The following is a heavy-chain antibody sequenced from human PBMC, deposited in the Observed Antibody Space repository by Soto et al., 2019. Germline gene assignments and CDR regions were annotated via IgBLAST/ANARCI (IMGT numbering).Heavy chain of an antibody. CDR3: AHSRGYVGFDY. CDR2: IYWDDDK. D-gene: IGHD5-12*01. CDR1: GFSLTTYGVG. Sequence: QITLKETGPTLVNPTQTLTLTCTFSGFSLTTYGVGVGWIRQPPGKALEWLAFIYWDDDKRYSPSLKSRLTITKDTSNNPVALRMTNMDPVDTATYYCAHSRGYVGFDYWGQGILVTVSS. J-gene: IGHJ4*02. V-gene: IGHV2-5*02.